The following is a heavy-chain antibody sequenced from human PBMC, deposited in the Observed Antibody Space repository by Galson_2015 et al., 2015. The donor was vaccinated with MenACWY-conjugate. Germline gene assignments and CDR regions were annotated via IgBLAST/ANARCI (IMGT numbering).Heavy chain of an antibody. J-gene: IGHJ4*02. CDR3: ARDAALVTFDY. V-gene: IGHV3-48*01. Sequence: GLECVSYIDSRSNTIYYADSVKGRFTITRDNAKNSVYLQMNSLRAEDTAVYYCARDAALVTFDYWGQGTLVTVSS. CDR2: IDSRSNTI. D-gene: IGHD2-21*02.